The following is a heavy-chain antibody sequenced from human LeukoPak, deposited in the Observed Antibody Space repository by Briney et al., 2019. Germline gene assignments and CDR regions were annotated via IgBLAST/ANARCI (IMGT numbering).Heavy chain of an antibody. CDR1: GGSFSGYY. V-gene: IGHV4-34*01. J-gene: IGHJ4*02. D-gene: IGHD2-15*01. CDR3: ARAGDCSGGSCYGYFDY. Sequence: YPSETLSLTCAVYGGSFSGYYWSWIRQPPGKGLEWIGEINHSGSTNYNPSLKSRVTISVDTSKNQFSLKLSSVTAADTAVYYCARAGDCSGGSCYGYFDYWGQGTLVTVSS. CDR2: INHSGST.